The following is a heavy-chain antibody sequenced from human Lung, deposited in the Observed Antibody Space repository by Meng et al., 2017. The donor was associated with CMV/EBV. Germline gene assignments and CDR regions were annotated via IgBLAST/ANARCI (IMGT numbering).Heavy chain of an antibody. D-gene: IGHD6-19*01. V-gene: IGHV3-9*01. CDR1: GFTFDDYA. CDR3: AKDISSGWTTGTFDY. J-gene: IGHJ4*02. Sequence: GGSXRLXCAASGFTFDDYAMHWVRQAPGKGLEWVSGISWNSGSIDYADSVKGRFTISRDNAKNSLYLQMNSLRAEDTALYYCAKDISSGWTTGTFDYLGQRPLVPVSS. CDR2: ISWNSGSI.